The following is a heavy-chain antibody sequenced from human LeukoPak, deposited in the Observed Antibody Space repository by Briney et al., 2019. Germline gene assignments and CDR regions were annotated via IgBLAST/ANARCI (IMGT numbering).Heavy chain of an antibody. CDR2: IRNQAWGCTT. V-gene: IGHV3-49*04. J-gene: IGHJ4*02. D-gene: IGHD5-12*01. Sequence: GGSLRLSCQGSGFNFGDYAMTWVRQAPGKGLEWLGYIRNQAWGCTTKYARTVEGRFKISRDNSKALIYLEITSLRIEDTGVYFCARDRDRGYELAYWGQGTPVIVSS. CDR3: ARDRDRGYELAY. CDR1: GFNFGDYA.